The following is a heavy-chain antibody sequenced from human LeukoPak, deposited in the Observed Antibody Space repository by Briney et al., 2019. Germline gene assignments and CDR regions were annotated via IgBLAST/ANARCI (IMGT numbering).Heavy chain of an antibody. V-gene: IGHV3-72*01. J-gene: IGHJ4*02. Sequence: PEGSLRLSCAASGYTFSDHYMDWVRQAPGKGLEWVGRIRNKANSYTTEYAASVKGRITISRDDSKNSLYLQMNSLKTEDTAVYYCARSSSSWYPLFDYWGQGTLVTVSS. CDR2: IRNKANSYTT. D-gene: IGHD6-13*01. CDR1: GYTFSDHY. CDR3: ARSSSSWYPLFDY.